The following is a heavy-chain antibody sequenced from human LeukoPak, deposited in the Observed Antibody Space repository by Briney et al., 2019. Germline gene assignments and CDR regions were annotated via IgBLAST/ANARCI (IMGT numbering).Heavy chain of an antibody. V-gene: IGHV1-18*04. D-gene: IGHD3-10*01. J-gene: IGHJ4*02. CDR3: ARGQLTMVHRSGLRYFDY. CDR2: ISAYNGNT. Sequence: GASVKVSCKASGYTFTSYGISWVRQAPGQGLEWMGWISAYNGNTNYAQKLQGRGTMTTDTSTNTAYMELRSLTSDDTAVYYCARGQLTMVHRSGLRYFDYWGQGTLVTVSS. CDR1: GYTFTSYG.